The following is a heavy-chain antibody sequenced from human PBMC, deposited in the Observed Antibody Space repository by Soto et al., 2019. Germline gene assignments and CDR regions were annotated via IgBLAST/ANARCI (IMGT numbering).Heavy chain of an antibody. J-gene: IGHJ4*02. Sequence: GGSLRLSCAASGFTFSSYAMSWVRQAPGKGLEWVSAISGSGGSTYYADSVKGRFTISRDNSKNTLYLQMNSLRAEDTAVYYCAKDSPNDYGDYVPFDYWGQGTRVTVSS. CDR3: AKDSPNDYGDYVPFDY. D-gene: IGHD4-17*01. V-gene: IGHV3-23*01. CDR1: GFTFSSYA. CDR2: ISGSGGST.